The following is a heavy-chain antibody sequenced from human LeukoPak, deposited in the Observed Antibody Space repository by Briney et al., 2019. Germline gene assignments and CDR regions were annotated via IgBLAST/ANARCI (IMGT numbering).Heavy chain of an antibody. CDR2: INSDGSST. CDR3: AKVPAVASTGALDY. J-gene: IGHJ4*02. D-gene: IGHD6-19*01. V-gene: IGHV3-74*01. CDR1: GFTFSSYW. Sequence: GGSLRLSCAASGFTFSSYWMHWVRQAPGKGLVWVSRINSDGSSTTYADSVKGRFTISRDNAKNTLYLQMNSLRADDTAVYYCAKVPAVASTGALDYWGQGTLVTVSS.